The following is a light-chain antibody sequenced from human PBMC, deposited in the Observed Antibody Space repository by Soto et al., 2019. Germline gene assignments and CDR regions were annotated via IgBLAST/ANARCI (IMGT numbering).Light chain of an antibody. CDR3: QQYNNWPPVT. CDR1: QSVNSN. Sequence: EIVMTQSPATQSVSPGERATLSCRASQSVNSNLAWYQQKPGQAPRLLIYGASTRATGVPARFSGSGSGTEFSLTIDSLQSEDFAVYYCQQYNNWPPVTFGQGTRLEIK. J-gene: IGKJ5*01. CDR2: GAS. V-gene: IGKV3-15*01.